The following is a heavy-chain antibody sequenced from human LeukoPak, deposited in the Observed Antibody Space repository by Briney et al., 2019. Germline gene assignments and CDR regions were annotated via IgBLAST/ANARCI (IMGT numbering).Heavy chain of an antibody. Sequence: GESLKISCKGSGYSSTSYWIGWVRQIPGKGLEWMGIIYPDDSDTKYSPSFQGQVTISADKSISTAYLQWSSLKASDTAMYYCARLAFCTNAVCFSNYYYSMDVWGRGTTVTVSS. CDR2: IYPDDSDT. D-gene: IGHD2-8*01. CDR3: ARLAFCTNAVCFSNYYYSMDV. V-gene: IGHV5-51*01. CDR1: GYSSTSYW. J-gene: IGHJ6*03.